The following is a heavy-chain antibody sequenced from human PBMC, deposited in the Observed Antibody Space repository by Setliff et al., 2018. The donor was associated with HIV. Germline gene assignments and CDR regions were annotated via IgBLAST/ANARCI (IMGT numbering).Heavy chain of an antibody. Sequence: ASVKVSCKASGYTFTSYGISWVRQAPGQGLEWMGWISEYNGDTKYAQKLQGRVTMTKDTSTSTAYMELRSLRSDDTAVYYCARVAYLWGTMIVVAHDYWGQGTLVTVSS. V-gene: IGHV1-18*01. J-gene: IGHJ4*02. CDR1: GYTFTSYG. CDR3: ARVAYLWGTMIVVAHDY. CDR2: ISEYNGDT. D-gene: IGHD3-22*01.